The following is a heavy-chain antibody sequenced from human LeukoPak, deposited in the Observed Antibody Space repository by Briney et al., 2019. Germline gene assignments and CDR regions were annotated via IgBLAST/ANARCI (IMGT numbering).Heavy chain of an antibody. J-gene: IGHJ4*02. V-gene: IGHV4-38-2*01. Sequence: PSETLSLTCAVSGYSISSGYYWGWIRQPPGKGLEWIGSIYHSGSTYYNPSLKSRVTISVDTSKNQFSLKLSSVTAADTAVYYCARPGTVGPTGYFDYWGQGTLVTVSS. CDR3: ARPGTVGPTGYFDY. CDR1: GYSISSGYY. CDR2: IYHSGST. D-gene: IGHD1-26*01.